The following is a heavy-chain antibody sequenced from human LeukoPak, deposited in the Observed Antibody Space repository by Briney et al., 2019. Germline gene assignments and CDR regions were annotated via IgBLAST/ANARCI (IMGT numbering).Heavy chain of an antibody. V-gene: IGHV3-23*01. Sequence: GGSLRLSCAASGFPFSSYAMSWVRQAPGKGLEWVSAISDSGGSTYYADSVKGRFTISRDNSKNTLYLQMSSLRAEDTAVYYCAKEGFYDSSGEAPFDPWGQGTLVTVSS. CDR2: ISDSGGST. J-gene: IGHJ5*02. CDR1: GFPFSSYA. D-gene: IGHD3-22*01. CDR3: AKEGFYDSSGEAPFDP.